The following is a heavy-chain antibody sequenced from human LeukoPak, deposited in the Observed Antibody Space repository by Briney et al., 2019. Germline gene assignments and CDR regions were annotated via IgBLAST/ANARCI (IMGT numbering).Heavy chain of an antibody. D-gene: IGHD1-26*01. CDR2: IYYSGST. J-gene: IGHJ4*02. Sequence: SQTLSLTCTVSGGSIGSHYWSWIRQPPGKGLEWIGYIYYSGSTNYNPSLKSRVTISVDTSKNQFSLKLSSVTAADTAVYYCAREKTYSGSYDYWGQGTLVTVSS. CDR1: GGSIGSHY. CDR3: AREKTYSGSYDY. V-gene: IGHV4-59*11.